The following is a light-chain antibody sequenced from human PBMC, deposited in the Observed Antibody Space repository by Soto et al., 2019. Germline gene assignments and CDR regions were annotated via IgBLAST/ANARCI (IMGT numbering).Light chain of an antibody. CDR2: DVS. J-gene: IGLJ2*01. V-gene: IGLV2-14*01. CDR1: SSDVGGYNY. Sequence: QSALTQPASVTGSPGQSITISCTGTSSDVGGYNYVSWYQQYPGKAPKLMIYDVSNRPSGVSNRFSGSKSGNTASLTISGLQADDEADYYCSSYTSNNIVVFGGGTKLTVL. CDR3: SSYTSNNIVV.